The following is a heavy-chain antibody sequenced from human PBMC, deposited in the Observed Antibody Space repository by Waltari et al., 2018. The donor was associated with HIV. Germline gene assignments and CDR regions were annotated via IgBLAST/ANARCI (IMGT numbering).Heavy chain of an antibody. Sequence: QLQLQESGPGLVKPSENLSLSCTVSGGSISYNTYFWAWIRQPPGKGLEWIGTINYSGITYYNPSLKSRVTISVDTSRDQFSLSLSSVTVADTAVYYCARDLSWSKPGFDSWGQGTLVTVSS. D-gene: IGHD1-26*01. CDR1: GGSISYNTYF. CDR2: INYSGIT. V-gene: IGHV4-39*02. J-gene: IGHJ4*02. CDR3: ARDLSWSKPGFDS.